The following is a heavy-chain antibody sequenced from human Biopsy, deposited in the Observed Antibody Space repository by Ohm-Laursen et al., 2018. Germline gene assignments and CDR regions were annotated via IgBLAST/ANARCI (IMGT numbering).Heavy chain of an antibody. Sequence: SETLSLTCAVSGASVTSGSYYWSWIRQPPGKGLEWLGYISNIGSTNYNPSLKSRVTISVDTSRNQVSLTLSSVTAADTAVYYCARDSGILNYGNFKYYHYYGMDVWGQGTKVTVSS. J-gene: IGHJ6*02. V-gene: IGHV4-61*01. CDR3: ARDSGILNYGNFKYYHYYGMDV. CDR1: GASVTSGSYY. CDR2: ISNIGST. D-gene: IGHD4-11*01.